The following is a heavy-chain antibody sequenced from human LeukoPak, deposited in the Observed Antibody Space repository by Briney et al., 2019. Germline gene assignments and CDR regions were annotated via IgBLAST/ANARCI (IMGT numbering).Heavy chain of an antibody. V-gene: IGHV3-53*01. CDR2: IYSGGST. Sequence: PGGSLRLSCAASGFTVSSNYMSWVRQAPGKGLEWVSVIYSGGSTYYADSVKGRFTISRDNSKNTLYLQMNSLRAEDTAVYYCARDGARGYYDSSGPWVWGLWGQGTLVTVS. D-gene: IGHD3-22*01. J-gene: IGHJ4*02. CDR3: ARDGARGYYDSSGPWVWGL. CDR1: GFTVSSNY.